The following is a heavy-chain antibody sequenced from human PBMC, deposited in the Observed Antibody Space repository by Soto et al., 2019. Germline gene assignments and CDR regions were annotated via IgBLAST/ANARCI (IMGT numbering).Heavy chain of an antibody. V-gene: IGHV3-33*01. CDR1: GFTFSSYG. D-gene: IGHD7-27*01. CDR2: IWYDGSNK. Sequence: QVQLVESGGGVVQPGRSLRLSCAASGFTFSSYGMHWVRQAPGKGLEWVAVIWYDGSNKYYADSVKGRFTISRDNSKNTLYLQMNSLRAEDTAVYYCARADLTWVSGAFDIWGQGTMVTVSS. J-gene: IGHJ3*02. CDR3: ARADLTWVSGAFDI.